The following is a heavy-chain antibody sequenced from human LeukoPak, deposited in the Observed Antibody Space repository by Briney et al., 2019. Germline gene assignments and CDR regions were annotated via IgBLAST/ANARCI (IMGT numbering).Heavy chain of an antibody. CDR1: GFTVGNNY. V-gene: IGHV3-53*01. J-gene: IGHJ4*02. Sequence: PGGSLRLSCAASGFTVGNNYLSWVRQAPGKGLECVSIIYSGGSTYYADSVKGRFTISRDNSKNTLYLQMNSLRAEDTAVYYCAKEGMVRGVDYWGQGTLVTVSS. CDR3: AKEGMVRGVDY. CDR2: IYSGGST. D-gene: IGHD3-10*01.